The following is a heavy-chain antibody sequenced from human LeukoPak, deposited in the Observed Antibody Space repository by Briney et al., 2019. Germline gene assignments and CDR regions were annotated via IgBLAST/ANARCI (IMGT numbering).Heavy chain of an antibody. V-gene: IGHV1-8*03. J-gene: IGHJ4*02. D-gene: IGHD2-2*01. CDR3: AKESCSSRCNFDY. CDR2: MNPNSGNT. Sequence: ASVKVSCKASGYTFTSYDINWVRQATGQGLEWMGWMNPNSGNTGYAQKFQGRVTITRNTSISTAYMELSSLRSEDTAVYYCAKESCSSRCNFDYWGQGTLATVSS. CDR1: GYTFTSYD.